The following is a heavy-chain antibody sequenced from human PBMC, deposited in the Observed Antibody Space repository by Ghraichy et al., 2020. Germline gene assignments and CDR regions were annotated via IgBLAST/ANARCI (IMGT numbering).Heavy chain of an antibody. D-gene: IGHD2-8*01. CDR3: ARPTSTYCTDTICYLSVFDI. J-gene: IGHJ3*02. CDR2: IDSSGSS. Sequence: SETLSPTCTVSGGSIGNYYWSWIRQSPDKGLEWIGYIDSSGSSSFNPSLKSRVTMSLDRSKKQFSLRLNSVTAADTAVYYCARPTSTYCTDTICYLSVFDIWGQGTKVIVSS. CDR1: GGSIGNYY. V-gene: IGHV4-59*08.